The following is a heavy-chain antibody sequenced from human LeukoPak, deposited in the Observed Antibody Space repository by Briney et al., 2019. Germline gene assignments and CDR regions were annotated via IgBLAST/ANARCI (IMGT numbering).Heavy chain of an antibody. V-gene: IGHV4-4*07. Sequence: PSETLSLTCTVSGGSISSCYWSWIRQPAGKGLEWIGRIYTSGSTNYNPSLKSRVTMSVDTSKNQFSLKLSSVTAADTAVYYCARDSRNYYYYGMDVWGQGTTVTVSS. CDR3: ARDSRNYYYYGMDV. CDR2: IYTSGST. CDR1: GGSISSCY. J-gene: IGHJ6*02.